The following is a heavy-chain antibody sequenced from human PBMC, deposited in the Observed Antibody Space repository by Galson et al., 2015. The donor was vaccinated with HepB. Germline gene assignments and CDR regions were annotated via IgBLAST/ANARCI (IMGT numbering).Heavy chain of an antibody. V-gene: IGHV4-39*01. CDR2: IYYSGST. Sequence: SLTCTVSGGSISSSSYYWGWIRQPPGKGLEWIGSIYYSGSTYYNPSLKSRVTISVDTSKNQFSLKLSSVTAADTAVYYCARHGPLWRIHRFDYWGQGTLVTVSS. D-gene: IGHD3-3*01. CDR3: ARHGPLWRIHRFDY. J-gene: IGHJ4*02. CDR1: GGSISSSSYY.